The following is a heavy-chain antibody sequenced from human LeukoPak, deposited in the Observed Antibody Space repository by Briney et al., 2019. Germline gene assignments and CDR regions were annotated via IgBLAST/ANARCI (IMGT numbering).Heavy chain of an antibody. Sequence: PSETLSLTCTVSGGSISSSSYYWGWIRQPPGKGLEWIGSIYYSGSTYYNPSLKSRVTISVDTSKNQFSLKLSSVTAADMAVYYCARVDAYSSMDYWGQGTLVTVSS. D-gene: IGHD6-13*01. CDR2: IYYSGST. J-gene: IGHJ4*02. CDR1: GGSISSSSYY. V-gene: IGHV4-39*07. CDR3: ARVDAYSSMDY.